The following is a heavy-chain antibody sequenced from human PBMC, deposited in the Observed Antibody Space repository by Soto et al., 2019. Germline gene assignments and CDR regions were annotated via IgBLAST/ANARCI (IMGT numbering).Heavy chain of an antibody. J-gene: IGHJ4*02. CDR2: IYNDGTYS. CDR3: TRGPRPISTGTGAY. D-gene: IGHD3-10*01. Sequence: EVQLVESGGGLVPPGGSVRLSCAASGFIFKMYWMHWVPQSPGKGLVWISRIYNDGTYSDYADSVRGRFTISRDNVNDTLYPQMNNLRAEDSGLYYCTRGPRPISTGTGAYWGQGTQVTVSS. V-gene: IGHV3-74*01. CDR1: GFIFKMYW.